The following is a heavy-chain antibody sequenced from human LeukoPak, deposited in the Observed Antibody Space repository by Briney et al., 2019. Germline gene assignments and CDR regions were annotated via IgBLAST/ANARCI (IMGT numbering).Heavy chain of an antibody. CDR2: IQSDGSNK. J-gene: IGHJ6*03. V-gene: IGHV3-30*02. Sequence: SGGSLRLSCAASGFTFSSYGMHWVRQAPGKGLEWVAFIQSDGSNKYYADSVKGRFTISRDNAKNSLYLQMNSLRAEDTAVYYCARHESGYYYYYYMDVWGKGTTVTVSS. CDR3: ARHESGYYYYYYMDV. CDR1: GFTFSSYG. D-gene: IGHD6-25*01.